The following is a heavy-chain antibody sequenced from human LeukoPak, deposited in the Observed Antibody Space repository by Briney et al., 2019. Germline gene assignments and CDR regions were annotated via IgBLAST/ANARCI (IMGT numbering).Heavy chain of an antibody. Sequence: ALVKVSCKTSGYIFTDYYIHWVRQAPGQGLEWMGWIRPSRGGTHFAQKFQGRVTMTSDTSISTVYMELSSLRFDDTAIYFCARMGDSGSQDLLHSWYFDLWGRGTLVTVSS. CDR3: ARMGDSGSQDLLHSWYFDL. CDR2: IRPSRGGT. D-gene: IGHD1-26*01. V-gene: IGHV1-2*02. J-gene: IGHJ2*01. CDR1: GYIFTDYY.